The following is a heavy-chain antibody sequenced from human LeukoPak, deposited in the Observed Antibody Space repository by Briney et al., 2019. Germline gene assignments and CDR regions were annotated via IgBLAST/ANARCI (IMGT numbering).Heavy chain of an antibody. V-gene: IGHV1-8*01. J-gene: IGHJ3*02. CDR1: GYTFTSYD. Sequence: ASVKVSCNASGYTFTSYDINWVRQATGQGLEWMGWMNPNSGNTGYAQKFQGRVTMTRNTSISTAYMELSSLRSEDTAVYYCANTIGVATDDAFDIWGQGTMVTVSS. D-gene: IGHD5-12*01. CDR2: MNPNSGNT. CDR3: ANTIGVATDDAFDI.